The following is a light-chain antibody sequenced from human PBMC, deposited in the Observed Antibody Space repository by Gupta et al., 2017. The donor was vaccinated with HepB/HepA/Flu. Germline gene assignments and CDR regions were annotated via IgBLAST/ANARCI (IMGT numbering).Light chain of an antibody. Sequence: DIQMTQSPSSLSASVGGRVAITCRASQSISNYLNWYQQKPGKAPKLLIFAASSLQSGVPSMFSGSGSGTECTLTISSLQPEDFATYYCQQSDSTITFGGGTKVEI. CDR2: AAS. V-gene: IGKV1-39*01. CDR3: QQSDSTIT. CDR1: QSISNY. J-gene: IGKJ4*01.